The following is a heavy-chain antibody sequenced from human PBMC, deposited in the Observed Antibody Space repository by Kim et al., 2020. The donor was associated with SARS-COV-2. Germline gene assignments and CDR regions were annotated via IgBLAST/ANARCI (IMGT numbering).Heavy chain of an antibody. D-gene: IGHD3-10*01. V-gene: IGHV4-39*01. CDR2: IYYSGST. Sequence: SETLSLTCTVSGGSISSSSYYWGWIRQPPGKGLEWIGSIYYSGSTYYNPSLKSRVTISVDTSKNQFSLKLSSVTAADTAVYYCARQGRMVRGVKAFDIWG. CDR3: ARQGRMVRGVKAFDI. CDR1: GGSISSSSYY. J-gene: IGHJ3*02.